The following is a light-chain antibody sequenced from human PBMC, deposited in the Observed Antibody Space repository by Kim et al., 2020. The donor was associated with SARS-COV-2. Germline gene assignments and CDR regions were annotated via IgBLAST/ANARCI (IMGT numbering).Light chain of an antibody. Sequence: GQSVTISCPGTSSDVGRYNFVSWFQQHPGKAPKLMIYGVTNRPSGVPDRFSGSKSGNTASLTISGLQAEDEADYHCSSYAGTYTWVFGGGTQLTVL. J-gene: IGLJ3*02. V-gene: IGLV2-11*03. CDR3: SSYAGTYTWV. CDR2: GVT. CDR1: SSDVGRYNF.